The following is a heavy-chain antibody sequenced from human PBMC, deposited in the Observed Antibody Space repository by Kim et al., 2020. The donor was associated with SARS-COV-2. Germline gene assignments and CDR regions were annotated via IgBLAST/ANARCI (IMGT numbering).Heavy chain of an antibody. CDR3: AQYRLGDSSSWYFGSSKHNWFDP. V-gene: IGHV4-59*13. CDR2: IYYSGST. J-gene: IGHJ5*02. Sequence: SETLSLTCTVSGGSISSYYWSWIRQPPGKGLEWIGYIYYSGSTNYNPSLKSRVTISVDTSKNQFSLKLSSVTAADTAVYYCAQYRLGDSSSWYFGSSKHNWFDPWGQGTLVTVSS. CDR1: GGSISSYY. D-gene: IGHD6-13*01.